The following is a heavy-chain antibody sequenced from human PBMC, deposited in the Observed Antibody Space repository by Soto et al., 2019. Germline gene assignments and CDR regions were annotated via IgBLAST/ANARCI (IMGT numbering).Heavy chain of an antibody. CDR3: AKIGSSSSVSLPLVLLDY. CDR1: GFTFSSYA. V-gene: IGHV3-23*01. J-gene: IGHJ4*02. CDR2: IPGSGTST. D-gene: IGHD6-6*01. Sequence: LRLSCAASGFTFSSYAMSWVRQSPGKGLEWVSAIPGSGTSTYYAGSVKGRFTISRDNSKNTLYLQMNSLRVEDTAVYYCAKIGSSSSVSLPLVLLDYWGQGALVTVSS.